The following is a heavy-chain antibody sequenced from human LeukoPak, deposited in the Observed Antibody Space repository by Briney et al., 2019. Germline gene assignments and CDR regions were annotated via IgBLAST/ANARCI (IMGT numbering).Heavy chain of an antibody. CDR1: GFTFSSYS. V-gene: IGHV3-21*01. CDR2: ISSSSSYI. D-gene: IGHD3-22*01. Sequence: GGSLRLSCAASGFTFSSYSMNWVRQAPGKGLKWVSSISSSSSYIYYADSVKGQFTISRDNAKNSLYLQMNSLRAEDTAVYYCARDLYYYDSSGYYKFDYWGQGILVTVSS. J-gene: IGHJ4*02. CDR3: ARDLYYYDSSGYYKFDY.